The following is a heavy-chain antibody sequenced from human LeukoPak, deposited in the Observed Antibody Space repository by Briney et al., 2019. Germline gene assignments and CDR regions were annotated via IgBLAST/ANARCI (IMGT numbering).Heavy chain of an antibody. J-gene: IGHJ4*02. V-gene: IGHV3-48*01. CDR1: AFTFSSYS. D-gene: IGHD4-17*01. CDR3: ARQRAGFTVTTSDY. Sequence: PGGSLRLSCAPSAFTFSSYSMNWVRHAPGKGLEWVSYISGSGSTIYYADSVKGRFTISRDNAKNSLYLQMNSRRAEDTAVYYCARQRAGFTVTTSDYWGQGTLVTVSS. CDR2: ISGSGSTI.